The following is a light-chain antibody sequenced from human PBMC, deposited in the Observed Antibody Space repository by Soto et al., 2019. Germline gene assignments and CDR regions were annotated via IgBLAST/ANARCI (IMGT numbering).Light chain of an antibody. CDR3: QQYNSSPT. J-gene: IGKJ4*01. CDR1: QSISSW. Sequence: IQMTQSPSTLSASVGDSVTITCRASQSISSWLAWYQQKPGKAPKLLIYDASSLESGVPSRFSGSGSGTEFTLTISSLQPDDFATYYCQQYNSSPTFGGGTKVDIK. V-gene: IGKV1-5*01. CDR2: DAS.